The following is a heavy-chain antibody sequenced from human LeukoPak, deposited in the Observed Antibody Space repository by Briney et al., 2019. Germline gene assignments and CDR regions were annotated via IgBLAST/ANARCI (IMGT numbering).Heavy chain of an antibody. CDR2: IYDSGSI. J-gene: IGHJ4*02. CDR1: GGSITGYS. D-gene: IGHD6-19*01. Sequence: SETLSLTCSVSGGSITGYSWSWIRQPPGKGLEWIGYIYDSGSINYNPSLKSRVTISVDTSKNQFSLKLSSVTAADTAVYYCAREVLRSGWYGGAFDYWGQGTLVTVST. V-gene: IGHV4-59*01. CDR3: AREVLRSGWYGGAFDY.